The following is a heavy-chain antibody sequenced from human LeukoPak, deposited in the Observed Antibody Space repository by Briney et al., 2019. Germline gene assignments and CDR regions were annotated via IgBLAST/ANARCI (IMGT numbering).Heavy chain of an antibody. D-gene: IGHD4-17*01. CDR1: RGTFSSYA. Sequence: SVKVSCKASRGTFSSYAFNWVRQAPGQGLEWMGGIIPIFGTANYAQKFQGRVTITADESTSTAYMELSSLRSEDTAVYYCASLGGGSTVTTYLNYWGQGTLVTVSS. V-gene: IGHV1-69*01. CDR3: ASLGGGSTVTTYLNY. J-gene: IGHJ4*02. CDR2: IIPIFGTA.